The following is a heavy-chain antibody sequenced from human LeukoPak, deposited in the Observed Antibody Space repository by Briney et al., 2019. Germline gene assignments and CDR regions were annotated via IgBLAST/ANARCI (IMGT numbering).Heavy chain of an antibody. D-gene: IGHD2-2*01. CDR3: ARGGYCSSTSCYWDYYYYMDV. V-gene: IGHV3-21*01. CDR1: GFTFSSYS. Sequence: GGSLRLSCAASGFTFSSYSMNWVRQAPGKGLEWVSSISSSSSYIYYADSVKGRFTISRDNAKNSLYLQMNSLRAEDTAVYYCARGGYCSSTSCYWDYYYYMDVWAKGPRSPSP. CDR2: ISSSSSYI. J-gene: IGHJ6*03.